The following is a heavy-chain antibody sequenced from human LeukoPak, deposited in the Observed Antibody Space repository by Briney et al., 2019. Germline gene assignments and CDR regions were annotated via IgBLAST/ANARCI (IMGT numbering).Heavy chain of an antibody. CDR2: IYYSGST. Sequence: SETLSLTCTVSGGSISSSSYYWGWIRQPPGKGLEWIGSIYYSGSTYYNPSLKSRVTISVDTSKNQFSLKLSSVTAADTAVYYCARRYKVGGSFDYWGQGTLVTVSS. V-gene: IGHV4-39*01. CDR3: ARRYKVGGSFDY. J-gene: IGHJ4*02. D-gene: IGHD6-19*01. CDR1: GGSISSSSYY.